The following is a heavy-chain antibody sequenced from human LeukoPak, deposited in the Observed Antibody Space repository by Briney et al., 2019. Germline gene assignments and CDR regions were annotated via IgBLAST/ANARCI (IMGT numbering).Heavy chain of an antibody. J-gene: IGHJ4*02. CDR2: IYSGGST. CDR1: GFTVSSNY. D-gene: IGHD3-22*01. V-gene: IGHV3-53*01. Sequence: GGSLRLSCAASGFTVSSNYMSWVRQAPGKGLEWVSVIYSGGSTYYADSVKGRFTISRDNSKNTLYLQMNSLRAEDTAVYYCARGLYYYDASGYLYYWGQGTLVTVSS. CDR3: ARGLYYYDASGYLYY.